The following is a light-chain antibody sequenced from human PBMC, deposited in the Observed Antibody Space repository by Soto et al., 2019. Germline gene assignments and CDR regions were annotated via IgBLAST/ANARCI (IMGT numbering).Light chain of an antibody. V-gene: IGLV1-51*01. CDR2: DNN. CDR3: GTWDSSLSSVV. CDR1: GSNIGNNY. J-gene: IGLJ2*01. Sequence: QSVLTQPPSVSAAPGQKVTISCSGSGSNIGNNYVSWYQQLPGTAPKLLIYDNNKRPSGIPDRFSGSKSSTSATLGITGLQTGDEADYYCGTWDSSLSSVVFGGGTKVTVL.